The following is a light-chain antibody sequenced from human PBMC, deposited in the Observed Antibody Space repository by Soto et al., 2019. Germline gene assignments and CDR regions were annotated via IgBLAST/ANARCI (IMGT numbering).Light chain of an antibody. CDR1: QSISSW. CDR2: DAS. Sequence: DIQMTQSPSTLSASVGDRVTITCRASQSISSWLAWYQQKPGKAPKLLIYDASSLESGVPSRFSGSGSGTEFTLTISSLQPDDFATYYCQPYNSYRGTFGQGTKLEIK. J-gene: IGKJ2*02. CDR3: QPYNSYRGT. V-gene: IGKV1-5*01.